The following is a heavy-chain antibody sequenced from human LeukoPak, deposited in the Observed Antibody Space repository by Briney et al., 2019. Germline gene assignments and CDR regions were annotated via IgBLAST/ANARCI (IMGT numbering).Heavy chain of an antibody. J-gene: IGHJ4*02. D-gene: IGHD2/OR15-2a*01. CDR3: TTEGGLTTFSIPYYFDY. V-gene: IGHV3-15*01. CDR2: IKSKTDGGTT. Sequence: GGSLRLSCAASGFTFSNYAMSWVRQAPGKGLEWVGRIKSKTDGGTTDYAAPVKGRFTISRDDSKNTLYLQMNSLKTEDTAVYYCTTEGGLTTFSIPYYFDYWGQGTLVTVSS. CDR1: GFTFSNYA.